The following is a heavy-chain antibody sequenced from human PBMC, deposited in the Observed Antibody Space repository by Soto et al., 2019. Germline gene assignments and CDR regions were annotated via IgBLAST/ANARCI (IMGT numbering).Heavy chain of an antibody. Sequence: SETLSLTCAVSGGSISSGGYSWGWLRQPPGKGREWIGYIYHSGSTYYNPSLKSRVTISVDRSKNQFSLKLSSVTAADTAVYYCATSVPDCSGGSCYLWFDPWGQGTLVTVSS. CDR1: GGSISSGGYS. CDR3: ATSVPDCSGGSCYLWFDP. D-gene: IGHD2-15*01. J-gene: IGHJ5*02. V-gene: IGHV4-30-2*01. CDR2: IYHSGST.